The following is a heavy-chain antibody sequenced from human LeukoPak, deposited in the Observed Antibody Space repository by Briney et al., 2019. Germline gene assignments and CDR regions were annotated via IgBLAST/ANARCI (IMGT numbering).Heavy chain of an antibody. V-gene: IGHV1-69*13. CDR2: IIPIFGTA. D-gene: IGHD6-25*01. CDR1: GYTFTSYG. CDR3: ARVTLGYSSGDNYYYYGMDV. Sequence: SVKVSCKASGYTFTSYGISWVRQAPGQGLEWMGGIIPIFGTANYAQKFQGRVTITADESTSTAYMELSSLRSEDTAVYYCARVTLGYSSGDNYYYYGMDVWGQGTTVTVSS. J-gene: IGHJ6*02.